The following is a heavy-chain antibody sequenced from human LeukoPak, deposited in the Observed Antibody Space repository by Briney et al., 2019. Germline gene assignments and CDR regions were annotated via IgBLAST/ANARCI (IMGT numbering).Heavy chain of an antibody. V-gene: IGHV3-30*01. CDR3: ARDRGRGYSYGYAFDY. J-gene: IGHJ4*02. D-gene: IGHD5-18*01. CDR2: TSYDGSNT. Sequence: GGSLRLSCAASGITFSSYAMHWVRQAPGKGLEWVAITSYDGSNTNYADSVKGRFTISRDSSKNTLYLQMNSLRGDDTAVYYCARDRGRGYSYGYAFDYWGQGTLVTASS. CDR1: GITFSSYA.